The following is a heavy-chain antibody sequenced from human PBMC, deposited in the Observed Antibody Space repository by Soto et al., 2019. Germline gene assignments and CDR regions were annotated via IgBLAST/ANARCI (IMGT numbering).Heavy chain of an antibody. CDR2: ISGSGGST. CDR1: GFTFSSYA. D-gene: IGHD3-10*01. CDR3: AKGGDYGSGSYYTYYYYYGMDV. V-gene: IGHV3-23*01. J-gene: IGHJ6*02. Sequence: EVQLLESGGGLVQPGGSLRLSRAASGFTFSSYAMSWVRQAPGKGLEWVSAISGSGGSTYYADSVKGRFTISRDNSKNTLYLQMNSLRAEDTAVYYCAKGGDYGSGSYYTYYYYYGMDVWGQGTTVTVSS.